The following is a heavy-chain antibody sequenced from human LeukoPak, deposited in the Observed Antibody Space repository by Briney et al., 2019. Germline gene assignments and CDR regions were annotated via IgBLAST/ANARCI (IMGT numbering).Heavy chain of an antibody. D-gene: IGHD2-15*01. CDR2: INPSDGST. V-gene: IGHV1-46*01. J-gene: IGHJ4*02. CDR3: ARSQKDCSSSSCYLFDY. Sequence: ASVKVSCKASGYTFTSFYMDWVRQAPGQGLEWMGIINPSDGSTSYAQRFQGRVTMTRDMSTRTVYMELRSLRSGDTALYYCARSQKDCSSSSCYLFDYWGQGTLVTVSS. CDR1: GYTFTSFY.